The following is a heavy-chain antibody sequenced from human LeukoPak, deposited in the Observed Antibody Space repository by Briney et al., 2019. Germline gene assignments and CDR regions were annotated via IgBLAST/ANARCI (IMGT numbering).Heavy chain of an antibody. CDR1: GFTVSSNC. Sequence: GGSLRLSCAASGFTVSSNCMSWVRQAPGKGLEWVSTISSSNTYIYYADSVKGRFTISRDNAKNSLFLQMNSLRAEDTALYYCARDATCSGGNCYSPAWFDPWGPGTLVTVSS. CDR3: ARDATCSGGNCYSPAWFDP. D-gene: IGHD2-15*01. CDR2: ISSSNTYI. V-gene: IGHV3-21*01. J-gene: IGHJ5*02.